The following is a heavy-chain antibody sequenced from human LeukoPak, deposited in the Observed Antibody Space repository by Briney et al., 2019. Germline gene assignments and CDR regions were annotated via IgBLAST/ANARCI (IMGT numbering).Heavy chain of an antibody. V-gene: IGHV5-51*01. D-gene: IGHD3-22*01. CDR2: IYPGDSDT. CDR3: ARLQIEEPAVQNSSGYYGIYYYYYMDV. CDR1: GYSFTTYW. Sequence: GESLKISCKNSGYSFTTYWIGWVRQMPGKGLEWMGIIYPGDSDTRYSPSFQGQVTISADKSISTAYLQWSSLKASDTAMYYCARLQIEEPAVQNSSGYYGIYYYYYMDVWGKGTTVTVSS. J-gene: IGHJ6*03.